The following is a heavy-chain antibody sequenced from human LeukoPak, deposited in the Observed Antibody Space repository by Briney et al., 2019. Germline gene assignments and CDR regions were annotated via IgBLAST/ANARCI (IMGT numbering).Heavy chain of an antibody. D-gene: IGHD2-2*02. CDR2: ISADKGNT. J-gene: IGHJ4*02. V-gene: IGHV1-18*01. CDR1: GYTFSSYA. Sequence: GASVEVSCKGSGYTFSSYAISWVRQAPGQRLEWVGWISADKGNTHYAQKVQDKVTLTTDTSTGTVYMDLRSLRSDDTAVYYCARVRGLQYHEYWGQGTLVTVSS. CDR3: ARVRGLQYHEY.